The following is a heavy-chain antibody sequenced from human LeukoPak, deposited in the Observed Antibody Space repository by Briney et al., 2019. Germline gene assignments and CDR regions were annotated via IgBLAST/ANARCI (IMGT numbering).Heavy chain of an antibody. J-gene: IGHJ4*02. Sequence: RGSRRPSCSASGFPLSSSAMSWGRQAPGKGLEWVSAIGTSGDRTFYADSVKGRFTISRDNSKNTLYLQMNSLRAEDTAVYYCARDRPYFDYWGQGTLVTVSS. CDR3: ARDRPYFDY. CDR2: IGTSGDRT. CDR1: GFPLSSSA. V-gene: IGHV3-23*01.